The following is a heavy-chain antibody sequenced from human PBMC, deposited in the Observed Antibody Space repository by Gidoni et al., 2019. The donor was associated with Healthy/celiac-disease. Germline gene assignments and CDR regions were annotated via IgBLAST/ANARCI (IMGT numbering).Heavy chain of an antibody. Sequence: QVQLVESGGGVVQPGRSLSLSCAATGFTLSSYASHWVRQAPGKGLEWVAVMSYDGSNKYYADSVKGRFTISRDNSKNTLYLQMNSLRAEDTAVYYCAGGYYYGSGSYYTNVDYWGQGTLVTVSS. D-gene: IGHD3-10*01. J-gene: IGHJ4*02. CDR3: AGGYYYGSGSYYTNVDY. CDR2: MSYDGSNK. CDR1: GFTLSSYA. V-gene: IGHV3-30-3*01.